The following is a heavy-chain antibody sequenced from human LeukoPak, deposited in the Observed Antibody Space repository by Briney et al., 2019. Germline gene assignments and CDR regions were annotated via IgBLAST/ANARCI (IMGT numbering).Heavy chain of an antibody. J-gene: IGHJ4*02. CDR2: ISSSGSTI. V-gene: IGHV3-48*03. D-gene: IGHD1-26*01. CDR3: AREGVGATSDY. CDR1: GFTFSSYE. Sequence: GGSLRLSCAAPGFTFSSYEMNWVRQAPGKGLEWVSYISSSGSTIYYADSVKGRFTISRDNAKNSLYLQMNSLRAEDTAVYYCAREGVGATSDYWGQGTLVTVSS.